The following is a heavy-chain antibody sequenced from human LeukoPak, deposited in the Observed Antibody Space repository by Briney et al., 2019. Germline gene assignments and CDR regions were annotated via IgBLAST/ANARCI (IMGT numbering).Heavy chain of an antibody. CDR1: GYTFSTYG. CDR3: ARVPPIPPVTDFDY. D-gene: IGHD2-21*01. CDR2: ISGYNGNT. J-gene: IGHJ4*02. V-gene: IGHV1-18*01. Sequence: ASVKVSCKTSGYTFSTYGINWVRQAPGQGLEWMGWISGYNGNTNYAQKFRDRVTMTTDTSTSTAYMELRSLRSDDTAVYYCARVPPIPPVTDFDYWGQGKLVIVSS.